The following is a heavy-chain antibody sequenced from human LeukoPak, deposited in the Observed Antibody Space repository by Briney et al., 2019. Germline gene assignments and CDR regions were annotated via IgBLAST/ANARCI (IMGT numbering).Heavy chain of an antibody. J-gene: IGHJ6*03. CDR3: ARGYYDSSGYSRFPYYYYYYMDV. CDR1: GGSFSGYY. Sequence: SETLSLTCAVYGGSFSGYYWSWIRQPPGKGLEWIGEINHSGSTNYNPSLKSRVTMSVDTSKNQFSLKLSSVTAADTAVYYCARGYYDSSGYSRFPYYYYYYMDVWGKGTTVTISS. V-gene: IGHV4-34*01. D-gene: IGHD3-22*01. CDR2: INHSGST.